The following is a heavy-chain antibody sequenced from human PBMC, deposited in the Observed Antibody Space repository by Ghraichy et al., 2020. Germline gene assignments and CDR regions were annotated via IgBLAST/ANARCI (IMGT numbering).Heavy chain of an antibody. CDR1: GFTFSTSG. V-gene: IGHV3-30*18. CDR3: AKERLHHFWEFDY. D-gene: IGHD4-11*01. Sequence: GGSLRLSCVASGFTFSTSGMHWVRQTPGKGLDCVAVISSDGRTAFYADSVRGRFTIFRNNPTNTMYLQMNSLRTEDTAIYYCAKERLHHFWEFDYWGQGTLVTVSS. J-gene: IGHJ4*02. CDR2: ISSDGRTA.